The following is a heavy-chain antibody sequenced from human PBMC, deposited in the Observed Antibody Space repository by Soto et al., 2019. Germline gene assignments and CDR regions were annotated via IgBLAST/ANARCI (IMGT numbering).Heavy chain of an antibody. D-gene: IGHD3-10*01. J-gene: IGHJ4*02. V-gene: IGHV1-69*19. CDR3: AREVQVHTPAFVY. Sequence: QVQLVQSGAEVKKPGSSVKVSCKASGGTFSSYAISWVRQAPGQGPEWMGDISPMFGAANYAPKFQGRVTITADESTGTSYMQLSSLTSEDTALYFCAREVQVHTPAFVYWGQGTLVTVS. CDR1: GGTFSSYA. CDR2: ISPMFGAA.